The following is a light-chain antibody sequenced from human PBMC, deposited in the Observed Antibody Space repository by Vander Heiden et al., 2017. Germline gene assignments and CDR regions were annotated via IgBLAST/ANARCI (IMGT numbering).Light chain of an antibody. J-gene: IGKJ1*01. V-gene: IGKV3-15*01. CDR3: QQDNNWPRT. CDR1: QSVSSN. CDR2: ETS. Sequence: ELLMTQPPATLSASTGERATLTCRASQSVSSNLAWYQQKPGQAPRLLIYETSTRATGIPARFSGSGSGTEFTLTVSSLQSEDFAVYYCQQDNNWPRTFGQGTKVEIK.